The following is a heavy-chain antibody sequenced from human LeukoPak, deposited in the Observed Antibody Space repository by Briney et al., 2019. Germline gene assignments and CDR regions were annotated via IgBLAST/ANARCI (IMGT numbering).Heavy chain of an antibody. CDR1: GFSFSIYS. D-gene: IGHD1-14*01. V-gene: IGHV3-21*06. J-gene: IGHJ6*02. Sequence: GGSLRLSCAASGFSFSIYSMNWVRQAPGKGLEWVSYITSNSNTRYADSVKGRFTVSRDNAQNSLFLQMDSLRGEDTAVYYCARDLRTFYGMDLWGQGTTVTV. CDR3: ARDLRTFYGMDL. CDR2: ITSNSNT.